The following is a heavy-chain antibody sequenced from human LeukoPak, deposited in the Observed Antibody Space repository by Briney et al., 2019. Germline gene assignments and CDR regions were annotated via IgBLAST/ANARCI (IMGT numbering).Heavy chain of an antibody. CDR1: GGSISSGSYY. CDR3: ARGWRGSYYDY. V-gene: IGHV4-61*02. D-gene: IGHD1-26*01. Sequence: SETLSLTCTVSGGSISSGSYYWSWIRQPAGTGLEWIGRIYTSGSTNYNPSLKSRVTISVDTSKNQFSLKLSSVTAADTAVYYCARGWRGSYYDYWGQGTLVTVSS. CDR2: IYTSGST. J-gene: IGHJ4*02.